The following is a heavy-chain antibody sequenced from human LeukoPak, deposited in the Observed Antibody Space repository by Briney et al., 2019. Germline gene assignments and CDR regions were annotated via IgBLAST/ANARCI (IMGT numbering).Heavy chain of an antibody. CDR2: IKHSGST. CDR1: GGSFSGYY. J-gene: IGHJ6*03. Sequence: SETLSLTCAVYGGSFSGYYWSWVRQPPGKGLEWIGEIKHSGSTNYNPSLKSRVTISVDTSKNQFSLKLSSVTPADTAVYYCARSLRRVVVTAIPYYYYYMEVWGKGTTVTFSS. CDR3: ARSLRRVVVTAIPYYYYYMEV. D-gene: IGHD2-21*02. V-gene: IGHV4-34*01.